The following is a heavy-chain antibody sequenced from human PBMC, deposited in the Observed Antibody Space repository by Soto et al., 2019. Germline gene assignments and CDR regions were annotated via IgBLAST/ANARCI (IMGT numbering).Heavy chain of an antibody. CDR3: ARVTSGWGNYFDY. CDR1: GGSFSGYY. Sequence: QVQLQQWGAGLLKPSETLSLTCAVYGGSFSGYYWSWIRQPPGQGLEWIGEINHSGSTNYNPSLKSLVSISVDTSKNQFSLKLSSVTAADAAVYYCARVTSGWGNYFDYWGQGTLVTVSS. D-gene: IGHD6-19*01. CDR2: INHSGST. V-gene: IGHV4-34*01. J-gene: IGHJ4*02.